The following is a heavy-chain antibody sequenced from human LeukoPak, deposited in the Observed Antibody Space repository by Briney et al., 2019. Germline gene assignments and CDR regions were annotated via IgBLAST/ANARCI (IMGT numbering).Heavy chain of an antibody. J-gene: IGHJ6*02. CDR1: GGTFSIYA. D-gene: IGHD6-19*01. Sequence: SVTVSCTASGGTFSIYAISWVRQAPGQGLEWMGGIIPIFGTANYAQKFQGRVTITADESTSTAYMELSSLRSEDTAVYYCARDPSLSIAVAGTYYYYGMDVWGQGTTVTVSS. CDR2: IIPIFGTA. V-gene: IGHV1-69*13. CDR3: ARDPSLSIAVAGTYYYYGMDV.